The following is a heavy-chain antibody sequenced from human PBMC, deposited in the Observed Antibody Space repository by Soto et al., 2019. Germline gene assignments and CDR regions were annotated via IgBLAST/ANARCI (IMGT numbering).Heavy chain of an antibody. CDR2: IYYSGST. CDR1: GGSISSSSYY. J-gene: IGHJ3*02. CDR3: ATRIKAACDI. Sequence: QLQLQESGPGLVKPSETLSLTCTVSGGSISSSSYYWGWIRQPPGKGLEWIGSIYYSGSTYDNPSLKSRVTISVDTSKHQFSLKLSSVTAADTAVYYCATRIKAACDIWGQGTMVTVSS. V-gene: IGHV4-39*01.